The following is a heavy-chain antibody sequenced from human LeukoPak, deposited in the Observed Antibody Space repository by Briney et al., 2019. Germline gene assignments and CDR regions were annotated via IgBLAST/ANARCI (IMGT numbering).Heavy chain of an antibody. V-gene: IGHV4-4*07. Sequence: SKTLSLTCTVSGGSISSYYWSWIRQPAGKGLEWIGRIYTSGSTNYNPSLKSRVTMSVDTSKNQISLKVNSVTAADTAVYYCARESYSSSYLFDFWGQGTLATVSS. CDR2: IYTSGST. CDR3: ARESYSSSYLFDF. CDR1: GGSISSYY. J-gene: IGHJ4*02. D-gene: IGHD6-6*01.